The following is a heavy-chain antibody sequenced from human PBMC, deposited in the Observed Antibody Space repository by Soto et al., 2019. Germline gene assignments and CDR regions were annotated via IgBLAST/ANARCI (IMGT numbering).Heavy chain of an antibody. V-gene: IGHV5-51*01. J-gene: IGHJ6*02. CDR1: GYSFTSYW. Sequence: GESLKISCKGSGYSFTSYWINWVRQMPGKGLEWMGIIYPGDSDTRYSPSFQGQVTISADKSIDTAYLQWRSLKASDTAVYYCARHHGSPGSHFALDVWGQATKVTLSS. CDR3: ARHHGSPGSHFALDV. D-gene: IGHD6-13*01. CDR2: IYPGDSDT.